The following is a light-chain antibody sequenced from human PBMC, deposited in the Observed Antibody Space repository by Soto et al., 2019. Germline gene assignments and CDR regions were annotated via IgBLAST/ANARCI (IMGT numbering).Light chain of an antibody. V-gene: IGLV3-25*03. Sequence: SYELTQPPSVSVSPGQTARITCSGDALPKQYAYWYQQKPGQAPVLVIYKDSERPSGIPERFSGSSSGTTVTLTISGVQAEDEGDFYCQSADSSGTYPGLFGGGTKLTVL. CDR1: ALPKQY. CDR2: KDS. J-gene: IGLJ2*01. CDR3: QSADSSGTYPGL.